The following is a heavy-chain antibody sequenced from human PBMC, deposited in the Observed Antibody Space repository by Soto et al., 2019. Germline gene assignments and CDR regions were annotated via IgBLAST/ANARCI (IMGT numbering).Heavy chain of an antibody. Sequence: QVQLVESGGGVVQPGRSLRLSCAASGFTFSSYGMHWVRQAPGKGLEWVAVISYDGSNKYYADSVKGRFTISRDNSKNTLYLQMNSLRAEDTAVYYCAKDLVGAMDYWGQGTLVTVSS. CDR2: ISYDGSNK. CDR3: AKDLVGAMDY. V-gene: IGHV3-30*18. D-gene: IGHD1-26*01. CDR1: GFTFSSYG. J-gene: IGHJ4*02.